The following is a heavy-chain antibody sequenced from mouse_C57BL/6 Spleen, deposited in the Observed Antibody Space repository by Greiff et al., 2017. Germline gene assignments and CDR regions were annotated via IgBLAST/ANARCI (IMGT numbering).Heavy chain of an antibody. J-gene: IGHJ3*01. D-gene: IGHD1-1*01. CDR3: ARHEDPLYYYGSSPFAY. CDR1: GYTFTEYT. CDR2: FYPGSGSI. V-gene: IGHV1-62-2*01. Sequence: VKLMESGAELVKPGASVKLSCKASGYTFTEYTIHWVKQRSGQGLEWIGWFYPGSGSIKYNEKFKDKATLTADKSSSTVYMELSRLTSEDSAVYFCARHEDPLYYYGSSPFAYWGQGTLVTVSA.